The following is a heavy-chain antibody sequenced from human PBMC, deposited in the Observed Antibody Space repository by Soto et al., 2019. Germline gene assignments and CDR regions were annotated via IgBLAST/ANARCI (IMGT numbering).Heavy chain of an antibody. CDR1: GGSISSYY. CDR3: AGDDYGDYFDY. CDR2: IYYSGST. V-gene: IGHV4-59*01. Sequence: SECLYLTCTVAGGSISSYYWSWIRQPPGKGLEWIGYIYYSGSTNYNPSLKSRVTISVDTSKNQFSLKLSSVTAADTAVYYCAGDDYGDYFDYWGQGTLVTVSS. D-gene: IGHD4-17*01. J-gene: IGHJ4*02.